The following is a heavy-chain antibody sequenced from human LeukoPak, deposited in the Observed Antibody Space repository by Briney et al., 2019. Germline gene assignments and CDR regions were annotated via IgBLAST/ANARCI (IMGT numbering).Heavy chain of an antibody. D-gene: IGHD3-10*01. CDR1: GYTFTSDD. CDR3: ATQEIKYYYGSGSYYGGY. Sequence: GASVTVSCKASGYTFTSDDINWVRQATGQGLEWMGWMNPNSGNTGYAQKFQGRVTMTRNTSISTAYMELSSLRSEDTAVYYCATQEIKYYYGSGSYYGGYWGQGTLVTVSS. V-gene: IGHV1-8*01. J-gene: IGHJ1*01. CDR2: MNPNSGNT.